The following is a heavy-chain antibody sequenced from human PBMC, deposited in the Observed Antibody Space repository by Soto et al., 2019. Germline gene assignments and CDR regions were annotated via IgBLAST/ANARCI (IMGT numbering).Heavy chain of an antibody. CDR1: GYTFTSYD. D-gene: IGHD2-15*01. CDR3: ARGCSGGSCYDYYYYGMDV. CDR2: MNPNSGNT. V-gene: IGHV1-8*01. Sequence: ASVKVSCKASGYTFTSYDINWVRQATGQGLEWMGWMNPNSGNTGYAQKFQGGVTMTRNTSISTAYMELSSLRSEDTAVYYCARGCSGGSCYDYYYYGMDVWGQGTTVTVSS. J-gene: IGHJ6*02.